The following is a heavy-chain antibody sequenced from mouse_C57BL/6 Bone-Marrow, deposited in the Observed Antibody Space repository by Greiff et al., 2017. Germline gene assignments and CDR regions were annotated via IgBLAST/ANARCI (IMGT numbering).Heavy chain of an antibody. CDR2: ISDGGSYT. Sequence: VQLQQSGGGLVKPGGSLKLSCAASGFTFSSYAMSWVRQTPEKRLEWVATISDGGSYTYYPDNVKGRFTISRDNAKNNLYLQMSHLKSEDTAMYYCARDYGNHWYFDVWGTGTTVTVSS. CDR1: GFTFSSYA. J-gene: IGHJ1*03. CDR3: ARDYGNHWYFDV. V-gene: IGHV5-4*01. D-gene: IGHD1-1*01.